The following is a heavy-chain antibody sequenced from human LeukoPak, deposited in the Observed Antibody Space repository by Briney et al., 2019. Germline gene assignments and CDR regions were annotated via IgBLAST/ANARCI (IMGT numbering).Heavy chain of an antibody. V-gene: IGHV1-69*01. D-gene: IGHD3-3*01. Sequence: GSSVKVSCKASGGTFSSYAISWVRQAPGQGLGWMGGIIPIFGTANYAQKFQGRVTITADESTSTAYMELSSLRSEDTAVYYCARTYYDFWSGYYYYYMDVWGKGTTVTVSS. J-gene: IGHJ6*03. CDR2: IIPIFGTA. CDR3: ARTYYDFWSGYYYYYMDV. CDR1: GGTFSSYA.